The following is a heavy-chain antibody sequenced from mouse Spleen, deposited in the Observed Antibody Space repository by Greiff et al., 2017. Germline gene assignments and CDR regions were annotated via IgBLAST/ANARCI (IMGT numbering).Heavy chain of an antibody. D-gene: IGHD1-1*01. J-gene: IGHJ3*01. CDR1: GYSITSGYY. V-gene: IGHV3-6*01. CDR2: ISYDGSN. Sequence: EVQRVESGPGLVTPSQSLSLTCSVTGYSITSGYYWNWIRQFPGNKLEWMGYISYDGSNNYNPSLKNRISITRDTSKNQFFLKLNSVTTEDTATYYCASYYYGSPWFAYWGQGTLVTVSA. CDR3: ASYYYGSPWFAY.